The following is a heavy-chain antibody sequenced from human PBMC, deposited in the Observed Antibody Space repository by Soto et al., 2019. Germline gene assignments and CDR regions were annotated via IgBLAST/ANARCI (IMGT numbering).Heavy chain of an antibody. J-gene: IGHJ4*02. CDR3: ARSPGIAVADY. CDR1: GYTFTSYA. Sequence: QVQLVQSGAEEKKPGASVKVSCKASGYTFTSYAMHWVRQAPGQRLEWMGWINAGNGNTKYSQKSQGRATITRDTPASTAYMELSRLTSEDTAVYYFARSPGIAVADYWGQGTLVTVSS. D-gene: IGHD6-19*01. CDR2: INAGNGNT. V-gene: IGHV1-3*05.